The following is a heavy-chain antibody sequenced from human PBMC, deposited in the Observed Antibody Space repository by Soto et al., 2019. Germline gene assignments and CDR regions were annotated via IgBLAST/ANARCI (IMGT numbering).Heavy chain of an antibody. D-gene: IGHD2-2*01. Sequence: PGGSLRLSCAASGFTFSDYYMSWIRQAPGKGLEWVSYISSSGGTIYYADSVKGRFTISRDNAKNSLYLQMNSLRAEDTAVYYCARGFCSSTSCYRVDYWGQGTPVTVSS. V-gene: IGHV3-11*01. CDR3: ARGFCSSTSCYRVDY. CDR1: GFTFSDYY. J-gene: IGHJ4*02. CDR2: ISSSGGTI.